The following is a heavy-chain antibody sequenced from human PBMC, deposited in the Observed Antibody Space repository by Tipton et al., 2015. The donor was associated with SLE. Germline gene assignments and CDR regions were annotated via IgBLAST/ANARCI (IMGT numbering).Heavy chain of an antibody. V-gene: IGHV4-39*07. J-gene: IGHJ4*02. CDR1: GGSINRRSYY. D-gene: IGHD5-12*01. CDR2: IFYTGST. CDR3: ARRHYSGPFDS. Sequence: LVKPSETLSLTCTVSGGSINRRSYYWGWIRQPPGKGLEWIGSIFYTGSTYYNPSLKSRVSFSIDTSKHQFSLKLNSVTAADTAVYYCARRHYSGPFDSWGQGTLVTVSS.